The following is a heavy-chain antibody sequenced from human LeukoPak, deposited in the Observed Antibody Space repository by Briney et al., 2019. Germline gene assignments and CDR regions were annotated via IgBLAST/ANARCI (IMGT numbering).Heavy chain of an antibody. CDR3: ATDPDPYYYDSSGYYPP. CDR1: GFTFNIYA. D-gene: IGHD3-22*01. V-gene: IGHV3-23*01. CDR2: ISGSGGST. J-gene: IGHJ5*02. Sequence: PGGSLRLSCAASGFTFNIYAMSWVRQAPGKGLEWVSAISGSGGSTYYADSVKGRFTISRDNSKNTLYLQMNSLRAEDTAVYYCATDPDPYYYDSSGYYPPWGQGTLVTVSS.